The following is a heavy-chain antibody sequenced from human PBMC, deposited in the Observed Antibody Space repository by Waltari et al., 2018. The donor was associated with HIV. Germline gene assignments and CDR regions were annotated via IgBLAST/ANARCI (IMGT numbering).Heavy chain of an antibody. CDR1: GFAFRNFW. CDR3: IRDSRENLPENIFDP. V-gene: IGHV3-74*01. J-gene: IGHJ5*02. Sequence: LKESGGGLVQPGGSLRLSCEGSGFAFRNFWMHWVRDSPGKGLVWVSRTRPDGSNADDADSVKGRFSVSRDNAKNTLYLHMKSLTFEDTGVYYCIRDSRENLPENIFDPWGQGTLVTVSS. CDR2: TRPDGSNA.